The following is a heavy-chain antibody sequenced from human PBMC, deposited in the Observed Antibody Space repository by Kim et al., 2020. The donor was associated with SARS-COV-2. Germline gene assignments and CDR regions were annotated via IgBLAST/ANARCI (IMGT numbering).Heavy chain of an antibody. CDR3: ARPICSGGSCYANYGMDV. CDR2: IDPSDSYT. CDR1: GYSFTSYW. D-gene: IGHD2-15*01. V-gene: IGHV5-10-1*01. J-gene: IGHJ6*02. Sequence: GESLKISCKGSGYSFTSYWISWVRQMPGKGLEWMGRIDPSDSYTNYSPSFQGHVTISADKSISTAYLQWSSLKASDTAMYYCARPICSGGSCYANYGMDVWGQGTTVTVSS.